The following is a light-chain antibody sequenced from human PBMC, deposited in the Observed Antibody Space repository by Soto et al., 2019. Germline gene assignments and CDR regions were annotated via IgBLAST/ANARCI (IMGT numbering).Light chain of an antibody. Sequence: DIQITQSPSSLSASVGDRVTITCRASQSISSHLNWYQHKPGRPPRLLIFASYILEGGVPSRFSGSGSDTYFTLTIDSLQPEDVATYYCQHSYITPRSTFGQGTKVEI. CDR3: QHSYITPRST. CDR2: ASY. V-gene: IGKV1-39*01. CDR1: QSISSH. J-gene: IGKJ2*01.